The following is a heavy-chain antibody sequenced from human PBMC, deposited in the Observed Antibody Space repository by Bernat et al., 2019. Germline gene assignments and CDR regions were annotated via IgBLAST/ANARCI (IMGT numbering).Heavy chain of an antibody. CDR3: AKDICSIAVAGYYQNYGMDV. D-gene: IGHD6-19*01. J-gene: IGHJ6*02. Sequence: EVQLLESGGGLVQPGGSLRLSCTATGFTFRTYAMTWVRQAPGKGLEWVSSIRGSGDGTYDADSVKGRFTISRDNSKDILSLQMNRLRADDTAVYYCAKDICSIAVAGYYQNYGMDVWGQGTTVTVSS. CDR2: IRGSGDGT. CDR1: GFTFRTYA. V-gene: IGHV3-23*01.